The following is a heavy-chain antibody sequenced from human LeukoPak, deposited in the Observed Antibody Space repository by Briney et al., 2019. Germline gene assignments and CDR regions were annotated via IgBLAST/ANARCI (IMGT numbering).Heavy chain of an antibody. CDR3: ARDYRVPGYFDL. J-gene: IGHJ2*01. Sequence: GGSLRLSCAASGFTFSANYMSWVRQAPGKGLEWVSLIYSGGNTDYADSVKGRFTISRDSSKNTVFLQMNSLSAEDTALYYCARDYRVPGYFDLWGRGTLVTVSS. CDR1: GFTFSANY. D-gene: IGHD3-10*01. V-gene: IGHV3-53*01. CDR2: IYSGGNT.